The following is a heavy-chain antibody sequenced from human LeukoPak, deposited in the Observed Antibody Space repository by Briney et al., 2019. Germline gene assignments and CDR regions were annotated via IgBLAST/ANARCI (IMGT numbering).Heavy chain of an antibody. CDR1: GFTFSSYG. D-gene: IGHD2-2*01. J-gene: IGHJ5*02. CDR2: IRYDGSKK. V-gene: IGHV3-30*02. CDR3: AKSPIVVVPAALISDWFDP. Sequence: PGGSLRLSCAASGFTFSSYGMHWVRQAPGKGLEWVAFIRYDGSKKYYADSVKGRFTISRDNSKNTLYLQMNSLRAEDTAVYYCAKSPIVVVPAALISDWFDPWGQGTLVTVSS.